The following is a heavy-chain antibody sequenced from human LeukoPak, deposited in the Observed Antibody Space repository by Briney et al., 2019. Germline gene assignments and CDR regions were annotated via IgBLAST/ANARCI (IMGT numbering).Heavy chain of an antibody. CDR2: IYTSEST. J-gene: IGHJ3*02. D-gene: IGHD3-22*01. CDR1: IGSISSGSYY. V-gene: IGHV4-61*02. Sequence: SETLSLTCTVSIGSISSGSYYWSWIRQPAGKGLEWIGRIYTSESTNYNPSLKSRVTISVDTSNNQFSLKLSSVTAADTAVYYCARETTMIVVVITDAFDIWGQGTMVTVSS. CDR3: ARETTMIVVVITDAFDI.